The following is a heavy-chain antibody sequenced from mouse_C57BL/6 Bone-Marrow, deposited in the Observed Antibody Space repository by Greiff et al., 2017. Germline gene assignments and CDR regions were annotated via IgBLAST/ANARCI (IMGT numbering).Heavy chain of an antibody. D-gene: IGHD2-3*01. J-gene: IGHJ3*01. V-gene: IGHV1-20*01. CDR1: GYSFTGYF. CDR3: SRGDRYYSWFAY. CDR2: INPYNGDT. Sequence: EVQLQQSGPELVKPGDSVKISCKASGYSFTGYFMNWVMQSHGKSLEWIGRINPYNGDTFYNQKFKGKATLTGDKSSSTANMELRSLTSEDSAVYYCSRGDRYYSWFAYWGQGTLVTVSA.